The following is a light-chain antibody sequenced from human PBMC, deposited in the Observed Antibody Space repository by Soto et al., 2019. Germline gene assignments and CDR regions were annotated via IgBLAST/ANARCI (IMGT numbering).Light chain of an antibody. CDR2: EVS. Sequence: QSVLTQPASASGSPGQSITISCTGTSSDVGGYNYVSWYQQHPGKAPKLMIYEVSNRPSGVSNRFSGSKSGSTASLIISRLQTEDEADYYCQSYDSTLSARYGFGTGTKVTVL. CDR3: QSYDSTLSARYG. CDR1: SSDVGGYNY. V-gene: IGLV2-14*01. J-gene: IGLJ1*01.